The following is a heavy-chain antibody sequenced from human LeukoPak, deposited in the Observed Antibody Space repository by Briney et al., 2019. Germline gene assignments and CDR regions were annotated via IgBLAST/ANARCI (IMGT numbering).Heavy chain of an antibody. CDR1: GESFSGNF. Sequence: SETLSLTCAVSGESFSGNFWTWIRQSPGKGLEWIGEIDNNGITNYNPSLKSRVTMSVDTTRKRFSLRLTSESAADTGVYYCARGGGGAKAFYFEYWGQGSLVTVSS. CDR2: IDNNGIT. J-gene: IGHJ4*02. CDR3: ARGGGGAKAFYFEY. D-gene: IGHD1-26*01. V-gene: IGHV4-34*01.